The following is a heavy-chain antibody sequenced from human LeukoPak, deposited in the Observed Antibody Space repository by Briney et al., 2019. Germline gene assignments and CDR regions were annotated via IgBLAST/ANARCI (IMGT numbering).Heavy chain of an antibody. J-gene: IGHJ4*02. V-gene: IGHV3-7*01. CDR3: ARDSVATAFDY. CDR1: GFTFSSYW. D-gene: IGHD5-12*01. Sequence: GGSLRLSCAASGFTFSSYWMSWVRQAPGKGLEWVANIKKDGTEKKYVDSVKGRFTISRDNAKNSLYLQMNSLRAEDTALYYCARDSVATAFDYWGQGTLVTVSS. CDR2: IKKDGTEK.